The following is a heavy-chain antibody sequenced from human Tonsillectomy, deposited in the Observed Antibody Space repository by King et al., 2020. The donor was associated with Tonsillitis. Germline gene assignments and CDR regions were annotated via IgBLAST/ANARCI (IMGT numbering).Heavy chain of an antibody. Sequence: VQLVESGGGLVQPGGSLRLSCAASGFTFSSYSMNWVRQAPGKGLEWVSYISSSSSTIYYADSVKGRFTISRDNAKKSLYLQMNSLRDEDTAVYYCARAYYGDYRYWFDPWGQGTLVTVSS. CDR2: ISSSSSTI. V-gene: IGHV3-48*02. CDR3: ARAYYGDYRYWFDP. J-gene: IGHJ5*02. D-gene: IGHD4-17*01. CDR1: GFTFSSYS.